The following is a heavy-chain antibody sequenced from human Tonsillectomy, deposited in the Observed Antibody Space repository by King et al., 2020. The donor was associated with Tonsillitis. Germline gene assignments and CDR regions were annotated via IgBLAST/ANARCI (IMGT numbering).Heavy chain of an antibody. CDR1: GGSISSYY. Sequence: PLQESGPGLVKPSETLSLTCTVSGGSISSYYWSWIRPPPGKELEWLGYIYYSGSTNYNPSLKSRVTISLDTSKNQFSLMLSSVTAADTAVYYCARIHNSVTNAFDIWGQGTMVTVSS. D-gene: IGHD4-17*01. V-gene: IGHV4-59*01. CDR3: ARIHNSVTNAFDI. J-gene: IGHJ3*02. CDR2: IYYSGST.